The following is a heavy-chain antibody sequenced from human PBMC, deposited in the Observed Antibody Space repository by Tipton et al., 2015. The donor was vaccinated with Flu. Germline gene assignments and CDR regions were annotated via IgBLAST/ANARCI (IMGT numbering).Heavy chain of an antibody. CDR1: GLIFSDFY. CDR2: ITSSGDAV. Sequence: SLRLSCAASGLIFSDFYMSWIRQAPGKGLEWVSYITSSGDAVYYADSVKGRFTISRDNARNSLYLQMNSLTAEDTAVYYCAGGYRIYCFDQWGQGTLVTVSS. CDR3: AGGYRIYCFDQ. D-gene: IGHD5-18*01. V-gene: IGHV3-11*01. J-gene: IGHJ4*02.